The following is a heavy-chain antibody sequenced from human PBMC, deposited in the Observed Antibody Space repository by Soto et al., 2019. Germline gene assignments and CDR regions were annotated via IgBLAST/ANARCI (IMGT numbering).Heavy chain of an antibody. J-gene: IGHJ6*03. CDR1: SGSIISSNW. Sequence: SETLSLTCAVSSGSIISSNWWSWVRQPPGKGLEWIGEIYHSGSTNYNPSLKSRVTISVDKSKNQFSLKLSSVTAADTAVYYCAREGSGQLVPGDYMDVWGKGTTVTVSS. CDR3: AREGSGQLVPGDYMDV. V-gene: IGHV4-4*02. D-gene: IGHD6-13*01. CDR2: IYHSGST.